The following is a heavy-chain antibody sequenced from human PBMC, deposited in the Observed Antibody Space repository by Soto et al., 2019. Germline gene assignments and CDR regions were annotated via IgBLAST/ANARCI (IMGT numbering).Heavy chain of an antibody. D-gene: IGHD5-12*01. V-gene: IGHV3-23*01. Sequence: GGSLRLSCAASGFTFSSYAMTWVRQAPGQGLEWVSGISGSSSRTFYADSAKGRFSISRDNLKNTLYLQMSSLRAEDTVVYYCAKSFSGYELTGALDIWGQGTMVTVSS. CDR1: GFTFSSYA. CDR2: ISGSSSRT. CDR3: AKSFSGYELTGALDI. J-gene: IGHJ3*02.